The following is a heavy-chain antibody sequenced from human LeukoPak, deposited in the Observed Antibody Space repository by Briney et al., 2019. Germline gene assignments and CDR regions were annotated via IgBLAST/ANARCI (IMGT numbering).Heavy chain of an antibody. CDR2: IYHSGST. CDR3: ARVGQYDILTGYQDHWYFDL. CDR1: GGSISSGGYY. Sequence: ASQTLSLTCTVSGGSISSGGYYWSWIRQHPGKGLEWIGYIYHSGSTYYNPSLKSRVTISVDRSKNQFSLKLSSVTAADTAVYYCARVGQYDILTGYQDHWYFDLWGRGTLVTVSS. J-gene: IGHJ2*01. D-gene: IGHD3-9*01. V-gene: IGHV4-30-2*01.